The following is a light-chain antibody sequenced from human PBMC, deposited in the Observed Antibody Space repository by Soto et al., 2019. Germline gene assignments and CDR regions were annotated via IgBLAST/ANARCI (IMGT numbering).Light chain of an antibody. Sequence: DIVMTQTPLLSPVTLGQPASISCRSTQSLVHRDGNTYLNWLHQRPGQPPRLLSHKTSNRFSGVPDRFSGSGAGTDFTLEISRVEIEDVGLYYCMQATHFPYVFGQGTRLEI. V-gene: IGKV2-24*01. CDR3: MQATHFPYV. CDR1: QSLVHRDGNTY. J-gene: IGKJ2*01. CDR2: KTS.